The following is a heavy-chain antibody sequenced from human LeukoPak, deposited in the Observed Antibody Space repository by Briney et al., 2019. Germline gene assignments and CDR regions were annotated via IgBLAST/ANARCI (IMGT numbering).Heavy chain of an antibody. Sequence: ASVKVSCKASGYTFTSYGISWVRQALGQGLEWMGWISAYNGNTNYAQKLQGRVTMTTDTSTSTAYMELRSLRSDDTAVYYCARSRTGSEFKAGLYYMDVWGKGTTVTVSS. CDR2: ISAYNGNT. D-gene: IGHD3-10*01. J-gene: IGHJ6*03. CDR3: ARSRTGSEFKAGLYYMDV. CDR1: GYTFTSYG. V-gene: IGHV1-18*01.